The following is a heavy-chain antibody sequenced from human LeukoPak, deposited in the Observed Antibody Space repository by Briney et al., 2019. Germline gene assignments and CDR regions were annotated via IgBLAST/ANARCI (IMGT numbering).Heavy chain of an antibody. V-gene: IGHV1-69*13. J-gene: IGHJ4*02. CDR2: IIPIFGTA. D-gene: IGHD2-2*01. CDR1: GGTFSSYA. CDR3: ARERTSYQLRKYYFDY. Sequence: SVRVSCKASGGTFSSYAISWVRQAPGQGLEWMGGIIPIFGTANYAQKFQGRVTITADESTSTAYMELSSLRSEDTAVYYCARERTSYQLRKYYFDYWGQGTLVTVSS.